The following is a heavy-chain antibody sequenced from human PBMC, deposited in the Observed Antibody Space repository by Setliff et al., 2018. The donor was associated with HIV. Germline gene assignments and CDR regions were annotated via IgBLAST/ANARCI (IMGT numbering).Heavy chain of an antibody. CDR3: ARGRSLVRGSGSPEYYYMDV. Sequence: ASVKVSCKASGYTLTSYEINWVRQATGQGLEWMGWMNPNSGDTGYAQKFQGRVTMTRNTSISTAFMELSSLRSEDTAVYYCARGRSLVRGSGSPEYYYMDVWGKGTAVTVSS. D-gene: IGHD3-10*01. CDR2: MNPNSGDT. V-gene: IGHV1-8*02. CDR1: GYTLTSYE. J-gene: IGHJ6*03.